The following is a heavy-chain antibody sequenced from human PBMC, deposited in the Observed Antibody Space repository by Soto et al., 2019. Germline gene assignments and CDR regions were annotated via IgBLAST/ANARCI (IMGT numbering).Heavy chain of an antibody. CDR3: ARAGYSSAAYIYYYYGMDV. J-gene: IGHJ6*02. CDR2: MNPNSGNT. V-gene: IGHV1-8*01. Sequence: QVQLVQSGAEVKKPGASVKVSCKASGYTFTSYDINWVRQATGQGLEWMGWMNPNSGNTGYAQKFQGRVTMTRNTAISTAYMELSSLRSEDTAVYYCARAGYSSAAYIYYYYGMDVWGQGTTVTVSS. CDR1: GYTFTSYD. D-gene: IGHD6-25*01.